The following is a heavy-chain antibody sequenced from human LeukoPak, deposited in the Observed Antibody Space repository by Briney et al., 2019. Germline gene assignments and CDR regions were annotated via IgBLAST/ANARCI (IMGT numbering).Heavy chain of an antibody. J-gene: IGHJ4*02. CDR3: ARRGTKYDSSGYYNLDY. D-gene: IGHD3-22*01. V-gene: IGHV1-18*01. Sequence: ASVKVSCKASGYTFTSYGISWVRQAPGQGLEWMGWISAYNGNTNYAQKLQGRVTMTTDTSTSTAYMELRSLRSDDTAVYYCARRGTKYDSSGYYNLDYWGQGTLVTVSS. CDR2: ISAYNGNT. CDR1: GYTFTSYG.